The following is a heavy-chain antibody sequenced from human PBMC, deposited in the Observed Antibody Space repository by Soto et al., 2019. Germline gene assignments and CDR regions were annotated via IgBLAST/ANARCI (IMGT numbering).Heavy chain of an antibody. V-gene: IGHV3-53*01. D-gene: IGHD6-6*01. Sequence: GGSLRLSCAASGFTVSTNYISWVRQAPGKGLEWVSVIYSGGSTYYADSVKGRFTISRDNSKNTLYLQMNSLRAEDTAVYYCATEGIAARLVYWGQGTLVTVSS. CDR3: ATEGIAARLVY. CDR1: GFTVSTNY. CDR2: IYSGGST. J-gene: IGHJ4*02.